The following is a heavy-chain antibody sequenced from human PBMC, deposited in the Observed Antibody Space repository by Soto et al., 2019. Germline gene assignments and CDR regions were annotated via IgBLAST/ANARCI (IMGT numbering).Heavy chain of an antibody. CDR2: IKSKTDGGTA. CDR3: TTGIYYDILTGYHNVAY. D-gene: IGHD3-9*01. V-gene: IGHV3-15*01. Sequence: PGGSLRLSCVASGFNLSDPLMTWVRQSAGKGREWVGRIKSKTDGGTADYAAPVKGRATISRDDSKNTVYLQMNSLKTEDTAVYYCTTGIYYDILTGYHNVAYWGQGALVTVSS. CDR1: GFNLSDPL. J-gene: IGHJ4*02.